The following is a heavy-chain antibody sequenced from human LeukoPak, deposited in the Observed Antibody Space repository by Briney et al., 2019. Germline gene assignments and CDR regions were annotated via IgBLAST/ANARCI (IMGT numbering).Heavy chain of an antibody. CDR3: AKLTWNIVATKGALDI. V-gene: IGHV3-23*01. CDR1: GGSFSGYY. J-gene: IGHJ3*02. D-gene: IGHD5-12*01. Sequence: PSETLSLTCAVYGGSFSGYYWSWIRQPPGKGLEWVSSIFPSGGEIHYADSVRGRFTISIDNSKSTLYLQMNSLRAEDTAIYYCAKLTWNIVATKGALDIWGQGTMVTVSS. CDR2: IFPSGGEI.